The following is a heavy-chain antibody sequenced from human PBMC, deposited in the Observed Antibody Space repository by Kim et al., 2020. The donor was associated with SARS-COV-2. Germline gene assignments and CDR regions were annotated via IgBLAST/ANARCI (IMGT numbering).Heavy chain of an antibody. CDR1: GFTFDDYA. CDR2: ISWNSGSI. J-gene: IGHJ2*01. D-gene: IGHD6-19*01. V-gene: IGHV3-9*01. Sequence: GGSLRLSCAASGFTFDDYAMHWVRQAPGKGLEWVSGISWNSGSIGYADSVKGRFTISRDNAKNSLYLQMNSLRAEDTALYYCAKDLFSASLGQYSSGWYRGYFDLWGRGTLGTVSS. CDR3: AKDLFSASLGQYSSGWYRGYFDL.